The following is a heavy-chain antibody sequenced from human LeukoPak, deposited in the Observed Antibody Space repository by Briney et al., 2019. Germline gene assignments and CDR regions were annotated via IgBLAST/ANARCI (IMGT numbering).Heavy chain of an antibody. CDR2: INPSGGST. Sequence: GASVKVSCKASGYTFTSYYMHWVRQAPGQGLEWMGIINPSGGSTSYAQKFQGRVTMTRDTSTSTVYMELSSLRSEDTAVYYCARDYSRGHYYDSSGLYWGQGTLVTVSS. J-gene: IGHJ4*02. CDR3: ARDYSRGHYYDSSGLY. CDR1: GYTFTSYY. D-gene: IGHD3-22*01. V-gene: IGHV1-46*01.